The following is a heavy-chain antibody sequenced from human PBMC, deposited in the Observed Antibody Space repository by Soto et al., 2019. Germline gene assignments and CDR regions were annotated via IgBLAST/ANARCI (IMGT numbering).Heavy chain of an antibody. V-gene: IGHV1-3*01. D-gene: IGHD6-19*01. CDR2: INAGNGNT. CDR1: GYTFTSYA. Sequence: ASVKVSCKASGYTFTSYAMHWVRQAPGQRLEWMGWINAGNGNTKYSQKFQGRVTITRDTSASTAYMELSSLRSEDTAVYYCATERVAVAVRFDYWGQGTLVTVSS. CDR3: ATERVAVAVRFDY. J-gene: IGHJ4*02.